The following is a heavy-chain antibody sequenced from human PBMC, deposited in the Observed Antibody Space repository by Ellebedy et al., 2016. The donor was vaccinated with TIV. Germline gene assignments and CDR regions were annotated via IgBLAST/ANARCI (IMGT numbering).Heavy chain of an antibody. J-gene: IGHJ4*02. V-gene: IGHV1-18*01. Sequence: AASVKVSCKASGYTFTSYGISWARQAPGQGLEWMGWISAYNGNTNYAQKLQGRVTMTTDTSTSQAYMELRSLRSDDTAVYYCARVRGKVGYSYAPFDYWGQGTLVTVSS. CDR1: GYTFTSYG. D-gene: IGHD5-18*01. CDR3: ARVRGKVGYSYAPFDY. CDR2: ISAYNGNT.